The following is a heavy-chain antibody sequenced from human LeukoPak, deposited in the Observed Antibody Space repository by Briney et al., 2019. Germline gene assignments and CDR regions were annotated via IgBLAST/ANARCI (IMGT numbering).Heavy chain of an antibody. CDR3: ARALVPAAIAFDI. D-gene: IGHD2-2*01. CDR2: IYHSGST. Sequence: TLSLTCTVSGGSISSGGYYWSWSRQPRGKGVEWIGYIYHSGSTYYYPSLKSRVTISVDRSKNQFSLKLSSVTAADTAVYYCARALVPAAIAFDIWGQGTMVTVSS. CDR1: GGSISSGGYY. J-gene: IGHJ3*02. V-gene: IGHV4-30-2*01.